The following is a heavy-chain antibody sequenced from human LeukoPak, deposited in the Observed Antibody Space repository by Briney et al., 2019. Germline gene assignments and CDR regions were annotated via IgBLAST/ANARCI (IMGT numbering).Heavy chain of an antibody. CDR1: GFTFSSYS. Sequence: GGSLRLSCAASGFTFSSYSMNWVRQAPGKGLEWVSSISSSSSYIYYADSVKGRFTISRDNSKNTLYLQMNSLRAEDTAVYYCARGGSYCSGGSCYSGYWFDPWGQGTLVTVSS. CDR2: ISSSSSYI. J-gene: IGHJ5*02. D-gene: IGHD2-15*01. CDR3: ARGGSYCSGGSCYSGYWFDP. V-gene: IGHV3-21*01.